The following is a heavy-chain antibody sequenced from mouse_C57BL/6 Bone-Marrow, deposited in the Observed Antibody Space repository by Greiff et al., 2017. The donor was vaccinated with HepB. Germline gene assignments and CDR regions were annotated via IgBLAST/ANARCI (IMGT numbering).Heavy chain of an antibody. D-gene: IGHD1-1*01. V-gene: IGHV1-59*01. J-gene: IGHJ3*01. Sequence: QVQLQQPGAELVRPGTSVKLSCKASGYTFTSYWMHWVKQRPGQGLEWIGVIDPSDSYTNYNQKFKGKATLTVDTSSSTAYMQLSSLTSEDSAVYYCARSLFITTVVPFAYWGQGTLVTVSA. CDR2: IDPSDSYT. CDR3: ARSLFITTVVPFAY. CDR1: GYTFTSYW.